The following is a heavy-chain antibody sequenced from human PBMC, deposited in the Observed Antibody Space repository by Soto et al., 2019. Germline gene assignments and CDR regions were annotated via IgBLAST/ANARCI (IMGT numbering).Heavy chain of an antibody. CDR2: ISGSGGST. CDR3: AKDLKYGVFDH. CDR1: GFTVSSYA. J-gene: IGHJ4*02. V-gene: IGHV3-23*01. D-gene: IGHD2-2*01. Sequence: GGSLRLSCAASGFTVSSYALSWVRQAPGKGLEWVSAISGSGGSTYYAYTVKCRFTISRVNSENTVYLQMNRLRAEDPAVYFCAKDLKYGVFDHWGQGTPVTVSS.